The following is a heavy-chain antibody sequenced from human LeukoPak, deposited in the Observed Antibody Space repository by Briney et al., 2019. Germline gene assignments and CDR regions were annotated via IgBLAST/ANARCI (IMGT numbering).Heavy chain of an antibody. CDR1: GFTFSIYA. V-gene: IGHV3-23*01. D-gene: IGHD5-12*01. Sequence: GGSLRLSCAASGFTFSIYAMTWVRQAPGKGLGWVSSISNSGGTYYADSVKGRFTISRDNSKNTLYLQMNSLRAEDTAVYYCAKEWIKEGGQGTLVTVSS. J-gene: IGHJ4*02. CDR3: AKEWIKE. CDR2: ISNSGGT.